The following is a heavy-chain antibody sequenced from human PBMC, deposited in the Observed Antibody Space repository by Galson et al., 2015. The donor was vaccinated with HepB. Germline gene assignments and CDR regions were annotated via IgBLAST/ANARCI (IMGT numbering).Heavy chain of an antibody. CDR3: AKDWRPYRPMVRGVPGPLFDY. Sequence: SLRLSCAASGFTFSSYGMHWVRQAPGKGLEWVAVISYDGSNKYYADSVKGRFTISRDNSKNTLYLQMNSLRAEDTAVYYCAKDWRPYRPMVRGVPGPLFDYWGQGTLVTVSS. V-gene: IGHV3-30*18. CDR1: GFTFSSYG. CDR2: ISYDGSNK. J-gene: IGHJ4*02. D-gene: IGHD3-10*01.